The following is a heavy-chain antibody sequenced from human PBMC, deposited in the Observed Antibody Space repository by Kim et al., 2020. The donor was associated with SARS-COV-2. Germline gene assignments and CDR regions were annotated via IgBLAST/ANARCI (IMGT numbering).Heavy chain of an antibody. CDR3: ARHQRYGRCWYV. D-gene: IGHD6-13*01. CDR2: AYYIGNT. CDR1: GGSLSSSSYY. Sequence: SETLSLTCTVSGGSLSSSSYYWGWIRQRPGKGLEWIGTAYYIGNTYYNPSLKSRVTIFVDTSKNQFSLKLGSVTAADTADYYCARHQRYGRCWYV. V-gene: IGHV4-39*01. J-gene: IGHJ2*01.